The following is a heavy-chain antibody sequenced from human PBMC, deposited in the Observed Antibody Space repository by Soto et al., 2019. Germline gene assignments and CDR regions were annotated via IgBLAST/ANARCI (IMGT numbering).Heavy chain of an antibody. CDR1: GFTFSSYA. CDR3: ARDTGQWLAPSYYFDY. CDR2: ISYDGSNK. V-gene: IGHV3-30-3*01. D-gene: IGHD6-19*01. J-gene: IGHJ4*02. Sequence: QVQLVESGGGVVQPGRSLRLSCAASGFTFSSYAMHWVRQAPGKGLEWVAVISYDGSNKYYADSVKGRFTISRDNSKNTLYLQMNSLRAEDTAVYYCARDTGQWLAPSYYFDYWGQGTLVTVSS.